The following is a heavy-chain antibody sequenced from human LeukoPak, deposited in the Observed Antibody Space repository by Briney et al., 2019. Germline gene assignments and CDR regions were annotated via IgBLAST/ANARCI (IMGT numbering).Heavy chain of an antibody. V-gene: IGHV1-18*01. CDR2: ISTYNGDT. Sequence: ASVKVSCKASGYTFTTYGISWVRQAPGQGLERMGWISTYNGDTNYAQKLQGRVTMTTDSSTSTAYMDLRSLTSDDTAVYYCARTNGGYCSGGSCYHFNYWGQGTLVTVSS. J-gene: IGHJ4*02. D-gene: IGHD2-15*01. CDR1: GYTFTTYG. CDR3: ARTNGGYCSGGSCYHFNY.